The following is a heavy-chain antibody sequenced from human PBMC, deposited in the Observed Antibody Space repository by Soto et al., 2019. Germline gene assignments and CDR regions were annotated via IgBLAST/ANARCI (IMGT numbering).Heavy chain of an antibody. CDR3: AKGKLRYYYFDY. D-gene: IGHD3-16*01. CDR1: GFTFSSYG. CDR2: ISYDGSNK. Sequence: VGSLRLSCAASGFTFSSYGMHWVRQAPGKGLEWVAVISYDGSNKYYADSVKGRFTISRDNSKNTLYLQMNSLRAEDTAVYYCAKGKLRYYYFDYWGQGTLVTVSS. J-gene: IGHJ4*02. V-gene: IGHV3-30*18.